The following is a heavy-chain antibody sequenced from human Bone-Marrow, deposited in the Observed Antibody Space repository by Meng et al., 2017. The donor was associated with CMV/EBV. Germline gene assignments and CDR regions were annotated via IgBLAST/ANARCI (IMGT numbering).Heavy chain of an antibody. J-gene: IGHJ4*02. CDR3: ARDSYDNLDY. D-gene: IGHD3-9*01. CDR2: ISSNDTTI. V-gene: IGHV3-11*04. CDR1: GFIFSDYY. Sequence: GESLKISCAASGFIFSDYYMSWIRQAPGKGLEWVSYISSNDTTIYYADSVKGRFTISRDNAKNSLSLQMNGLRAEDTAMYYCARDSYDNLDYWGQGTLVTVSS.